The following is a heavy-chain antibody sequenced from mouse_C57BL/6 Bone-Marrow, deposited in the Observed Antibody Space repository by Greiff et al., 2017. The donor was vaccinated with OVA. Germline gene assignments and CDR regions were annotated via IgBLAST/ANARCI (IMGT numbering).Heavy chain of an antibody. D-gene: IGHD2-4*01. Sequence: VQLQQSGAELVRPGTSVKVSCKASGYAFTNYLIEWVKQRPGQGLEWIGVINPGSGGTNYNEKFKGKATLTADKSSSTAYMQLSSLTSEDSAVYFCARFYDYDVHWYFDVWGTGTTVTVSS. V-gene: IGHV1-54*01. J-gene: IGHJ1*03. CDR3: ARFYDYDVHWYFDV. CDR1: GYAFTNYL. CDR2: INPGSGGT.